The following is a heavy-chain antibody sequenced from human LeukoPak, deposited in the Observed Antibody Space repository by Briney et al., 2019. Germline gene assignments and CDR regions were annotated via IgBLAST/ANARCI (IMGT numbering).Heavy chain of an antibody. CDR2: INHSGST. CDR1: GGSFSGYY. D-gene: IGHD3-3*01. Sequence: SETLSLTCAVYGGSFSGYYWSWIRQPPGKGLEWIGEINHSGSTNYNPSLKSRVTISVDTSKNQFSLKLSSVTAADTAVYYCARIRVNYDFWSGYYEGQNYYFDYWGQGTLVTVSS. V-gene: IGHV4-34*01. J-gene: IGHJ4*02. CDR3: ARIRVNYDFWSGYYEGQNYYFDY.